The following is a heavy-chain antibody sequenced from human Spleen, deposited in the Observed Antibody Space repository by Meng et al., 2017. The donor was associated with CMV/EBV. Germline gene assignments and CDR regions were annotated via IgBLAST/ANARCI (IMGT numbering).Heavy chain of an antibody. Sequence: VQLGESGGGLVHPGGALRLSCAASGFTFSENGMHWVRQAPGKGLEWVAFIQYDEGNKFYADSVKGRFTISRDTSKNTLYLQMDSLRLDDTAIYYCVKDNPVCHSWGQGTLVTVSS. CDR1: GFTFSENG. J-gene: IGHJ4*02. CDR2: IQYDEGNK. CDR3: VKDNPVCHS. V-gene: IGHV3-30*02.